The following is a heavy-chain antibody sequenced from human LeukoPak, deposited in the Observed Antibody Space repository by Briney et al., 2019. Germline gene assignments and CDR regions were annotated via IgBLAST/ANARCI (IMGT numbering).Heavy chain of an antibody. CDR1: GFTFSNYA. CDR2: ITGGGSGI. CDR3: AKWGDYDVLTGYYVSDY. V-gene: IGHV3-23*01. D-gene: IGHD3-9*01. Sequence: EASLRLSCAASGFTFSNYAMSWVRQAPGKGLEWVSAITGGGSGIYYADSMKSRFTISRDNSKNTLYLQINSLRAEDTAVYYCAKWGDYDVLTGYYVSDYWGQGTLVTVSS. J-gene: IGHJ4*02.